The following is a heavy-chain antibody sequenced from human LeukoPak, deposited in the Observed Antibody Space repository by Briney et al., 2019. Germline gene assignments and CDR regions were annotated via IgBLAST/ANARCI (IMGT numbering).Heavy chain of an antibody. CDR2: IKIKIAGGTT. J-gene: IGHJ4*02. V-gene: IGHV3-15*01. D-gene: IGHD3-10*02. CDR1: GLTSSDAW. Sequence: GGSLRLSCAASGLTSSDAWMSWVRQAPGQGLEWVGRIKIKIAGGTTDFAAPVKGRFTISRDDSKNTLYLQMNNLKIEDTAVYYCTTEGHYYVQWGQRTLVTVSS. CDR3: TTEGHYYVQ.